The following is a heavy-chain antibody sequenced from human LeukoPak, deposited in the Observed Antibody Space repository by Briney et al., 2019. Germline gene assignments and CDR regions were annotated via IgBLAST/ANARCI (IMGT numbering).Heavy chain of an antibody. J-gene: IGHJ5*02. D-gene: IGHD3-3*01. CDR1: GGSISSSSYY. CDR2: IYYSGST. V-gene: IGHV4-39*01. Sequence: SETLSLTCTVSGGSISSSSYYWGWIRQPPGKGLEWIGSIYYSGSTYYNPPLKSRVTISVDTSKTQFSLKLSSVTAANTAVYYCARVGITIFGVVPNWFDPWGQGTLVTVSS. CDR3: ARVGITIFGVVPNWFDP.